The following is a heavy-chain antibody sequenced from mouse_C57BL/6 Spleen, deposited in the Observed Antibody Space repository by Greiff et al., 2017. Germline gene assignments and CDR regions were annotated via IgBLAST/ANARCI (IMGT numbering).Heavy chain of an antibody. CDR2: INPGSGGT. Sequence: QVQLQESGAELVRPGTSVKVSCKASGYAFTNYLIEWVKQRPGQGLEWIGVINPGSGGTNYNEKVKGKATLTADKSSSTAYMQLSSLTSEDSAVYFCARCDYGSSHFDYWGQGTTLTVSS. V-gene: IGHV1-54*01. CDR3: ARCDYGSSHFDY. J-gene: IGHJ2*01. D-gene: IGHD1-1*01. CDR1: GYAFTNYL.